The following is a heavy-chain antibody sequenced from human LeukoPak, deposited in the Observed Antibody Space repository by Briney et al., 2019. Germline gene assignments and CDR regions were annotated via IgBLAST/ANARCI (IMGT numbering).Heavy chain of an antibody. CDR1: GGSISSSSYY. Sequence: SETLSLTCTVSGGSISSSSYYWGWIRQPPGKGLEWIGGIYYSGSTYYNPSLKSRVTISVDTSKNQFSLKLSSVTAADTAVYYCARDRSGWYLDWGQGTLVTVSS. V-gene: IGHV4-39*07. CDR3: ARDRSGWYLD. CDR2: IYYSGST. J-gene: IGHJ4*02. D-gene: IGHD6-19*01.